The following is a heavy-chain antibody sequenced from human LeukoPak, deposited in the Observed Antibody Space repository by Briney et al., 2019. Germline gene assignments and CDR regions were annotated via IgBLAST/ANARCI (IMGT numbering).Heavy chain of an antibody. Sequence: ASVKVSCKASGYTFTSYDISWVRQAPGQGLEWMGGIIPIFGTANYAQKFQGRVTITADKSTSTAYMELSSLRSEDTAVYYCAAGYYYDSSGYFYYYYMDVWGKGTTVTVSS. CDR2: IIPIFGTA. CDR1: GYTFTSYD. V-gene: IGHV1-69*06. J-gene: IGHJ6*03. D-gene: IGHD3-22*01. CDR3: AAGYYYDSSGYFYYYYMDV.